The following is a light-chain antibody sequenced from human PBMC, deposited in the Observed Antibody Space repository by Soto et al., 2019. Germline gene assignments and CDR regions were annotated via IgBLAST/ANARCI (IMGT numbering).Light chain of an antibody. CDR3: QQSSNWPRT. J-gene: IGKJ1*01. CDR1: QGVSRK. V-gene: IGKV3-15*01. Sequence: DIVITQSPATLSVAPGERVTFSCRASQGVSRKLAWYQHKPGQAPRLLISGASTXXXXXXXXFSGSGSGTEFTLTISSLQSEDFAVYYCQQSSNWPRTFGQGTKVDIK. CDR2: GAS.